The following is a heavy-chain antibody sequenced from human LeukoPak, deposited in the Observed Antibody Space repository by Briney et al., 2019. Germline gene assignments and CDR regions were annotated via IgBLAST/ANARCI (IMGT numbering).Heavy chain of an antibody. J-gene: IGHJ4*02. Sequence: PGGSLRLSCAASGFTFSNAWMTWVRQAPGKGLEWVSYISSSGSTIYYADSVKGRFTISRDNAKNSLYLQMNSLRAEDTAVYYCARELTGYYYDSSGYFDYWGQGTLVTVSS. CDR1: GFTFSNAW. CDR3: ARELTGYYYDSSGYFDY. V-gene: IGHV3-48*04. D-gene: IGHD3-22*01. CDR2: ISSSGSTI.